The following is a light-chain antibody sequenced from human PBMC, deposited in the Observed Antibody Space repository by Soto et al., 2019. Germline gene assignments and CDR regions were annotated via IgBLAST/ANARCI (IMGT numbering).Light chain of an antibody. Sequence: EIVITQSPATLSVSPGERATLSCRASQSVSGNLAWYQQKPGQAPRLLIYGASTRATGIPARFSGSGSGTEFTLSISSLQSADFAVYYCQQYNNWPPLTFGGGTKVEIK. CDR2: GAS. J-gene: IGKJ4*01. CDR1: QSVSGN. V-gene: IGKV3-15*01. CDR3: QQYNNWPPLT.